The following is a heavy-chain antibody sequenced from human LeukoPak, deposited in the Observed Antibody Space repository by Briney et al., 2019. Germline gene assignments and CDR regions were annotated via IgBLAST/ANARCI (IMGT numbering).Heavy chain of an antibody. D-gene: IGHD1-26*01. CDR2: IIPIFGTA. J-gene: IGHJ4*02. CDR3: ARARNTGIVGATNDY. Sequence: SEKASCNASGHTFSSYAISWVRQAPGQGLEWMGGIIPIFGTANYAQKFQGRVTITADESTSTAYMELSSLRSEDTAVYYCARARNTGIVGATNDYWGQGTLVTVSS. V-gene: IGHV1-69*13. CDR1: GHTFSSYA.